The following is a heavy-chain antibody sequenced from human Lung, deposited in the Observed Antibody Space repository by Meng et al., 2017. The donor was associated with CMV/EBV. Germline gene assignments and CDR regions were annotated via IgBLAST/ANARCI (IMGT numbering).Heavy chain of an antibody. CDR3: GRMPPGAIDNGFDF. Sequence: SCAASGFTFSGYWMHWVRQAPGKGLVWVSRINTDGSLTNHADSVKGRFTISRDNVRNTLYLQMNSLRVEDTAVYYCGRMPPGAIDNGFDFWGQGTXVTVSS. CDR1: GFTFSGYW. J-gene: IGHJ3*01. V-gene: IGHV3-74*01. D-gene: IGHD2-2*01. CDR2: INTDGSLT.